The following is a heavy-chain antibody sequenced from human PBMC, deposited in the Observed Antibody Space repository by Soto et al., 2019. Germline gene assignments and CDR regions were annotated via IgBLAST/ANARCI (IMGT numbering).Heavy chain of an antibody. V-gene: IGHV3-21*01. CDR2: ISSSSSYI. J-gene: IGHJ4*02. Sequence: GGSLRLSCAASGFTFSSYSMNWVRQAPGKGLEWVSSISSSSSYIYYADSVKGRFTISRDNAKNSLYLQMNSLRAEDTAVYYCARDKGSGNPYYFDYWGQGTLVTVSS. CDR1: GFTFSSYS. CDR3: ARDKGSGNPYYFDY. D-gene: IGHD3-3*01.